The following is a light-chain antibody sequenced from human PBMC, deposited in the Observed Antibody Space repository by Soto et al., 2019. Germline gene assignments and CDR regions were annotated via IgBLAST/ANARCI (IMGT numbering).Light chain of an antibody. V-gene: IGKV3D-15*01. Sequence: EVALAQTPVEISASPCRGATLASSASQRVNINLAWYQHKPGQAPRLLIHAGSTRATGIPARISGSGSGTEFTLTISSMQSEDCAVYYCQQLRNWPWTFGQGTKVDIK. CDR2: AGS. J-gene: IGKJ1*01. CDR3: QQLRNWPWT. CDR1: QRVNIN.